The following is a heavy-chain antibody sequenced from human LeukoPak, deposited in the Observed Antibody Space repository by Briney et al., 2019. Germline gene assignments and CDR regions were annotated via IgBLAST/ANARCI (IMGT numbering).Heavy chain of an antibody. D-gene: IGHD5-24*01. CDR3: IRNVADSNGYKVPSD. Sequence: PGGSLRLSCAASGFTFNNAWMSWGRQAPGKGLEWGGRIKTKTDGGTTDYAAPVKGRFTISRDDSKNTLYLQMNSLKTEDTAVYYCIRNVADSNGYKVPSDWGQGTLVAVSS. V-gene: IGHV3-15*01. J-gene: IGHJ4*02. CDR2: IKTKTDGGTT. CDR1: GFTFNNAW.